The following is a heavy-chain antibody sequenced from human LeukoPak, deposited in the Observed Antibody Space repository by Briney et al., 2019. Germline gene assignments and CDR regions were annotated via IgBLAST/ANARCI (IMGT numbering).Heavy chain of an antibody. J-gene: IGHJ3*02. D-gene: IGHD4-17*01. CDR2: MNPNSGNT. CDR3: AREGVGPTVFDAFDI. CDR1: GYTFTSYD. V-gene: IGHV1-8*01. Sequence: ASVKVSCKASGYTFTSYDINWVRQAPGQGLEWMGWMNPNSGNTGYAQKFQGRVTMTRNTSISTAYMELSSLRSEDTAVYYCAREGVGPTVFDAFDIWGQGTMVTVSS.